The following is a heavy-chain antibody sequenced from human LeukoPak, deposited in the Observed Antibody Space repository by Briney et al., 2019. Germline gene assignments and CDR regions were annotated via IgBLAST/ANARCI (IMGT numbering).Heavy chain of an antibody. D-gene: IGHD2-21*02. V-gene: IGHV4-39*01. CDR2: IYYSGST. CDR1: GGSISSSSYY. CDR3: AGLVVTAIVDY. Sequence: SETLFLTCTVSGGSISSSSYYWGWIRQPPGKGLEWIGSIYYSGSTYYNPSLKSRVTISVDTSKNQFSLKLSSVTAADTAVYYCAGLVVTAIVDYWGPGTLVTVSS. J-gene: IGHJ4*02.